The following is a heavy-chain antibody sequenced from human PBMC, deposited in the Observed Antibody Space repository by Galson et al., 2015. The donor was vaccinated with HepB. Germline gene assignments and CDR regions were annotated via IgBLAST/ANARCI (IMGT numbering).Heavy chain of an antibody. V-gene: IGHV3-30*04. J-gene: IGHJ1*01. D-gene: IGHD6-19*01. CDR3: ARDNQWLVPEYFQH. CDR2: ISYDGSNK. CDR1: GFTFSSYA. Sequence: SLRLSCAASGFTFSSYAMHWVRQAPGKGLEWVAVISYDGSNKYYADSVKGRFTISRDNSKNTLYLQMNSLRAEDTAVYYCARDNQWLVPEYFQHWGQGTLVTVSS.